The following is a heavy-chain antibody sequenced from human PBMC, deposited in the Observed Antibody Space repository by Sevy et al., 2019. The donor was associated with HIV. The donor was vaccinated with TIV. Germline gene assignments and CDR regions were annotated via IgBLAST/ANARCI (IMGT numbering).Heavy chain of an antibody. Sequence: GGSLRLSCAVSGFTFSSYAMHWVRQAPGKGLKWVAVISCDGSNKYYADSVKGGFTISRENSKSTLYLQMNSLRAEDTAGFYCARGVGGNVSGRNYFDYWGQGTLVTVSS. D-gene: IGHD6-19*01. CDR1: GFTFSSYA. CDR3: ARGVGGNVSGRNYFDY. CDR2: ISCDGSNK. V-gene: IGHV3-30-3*01. J-gene: IGHJ4*02.